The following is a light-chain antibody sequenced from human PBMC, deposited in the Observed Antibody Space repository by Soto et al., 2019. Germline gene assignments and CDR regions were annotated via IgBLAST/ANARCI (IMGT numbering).Light chain of an antibody. CDR2: EVN. J-gene: IGLJ2*01. Sequence: QSAPTQPPSASGSPGQSVTISCTGSSSDIGGYKYVSWYQQHPGKAPKLLIYEVNKRPSGVPDRFSGSKSGNTASLTVSGLQAEDEADYYCSSYAGRNNFGVFGGGTKLTVL. CDR3: SSYAGRNNFGV. V-gene: IGLV2-8*01. CDR1: SSDIGGYKY.